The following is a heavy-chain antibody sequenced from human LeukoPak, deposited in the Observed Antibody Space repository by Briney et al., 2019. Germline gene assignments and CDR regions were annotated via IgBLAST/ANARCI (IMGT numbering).Heavy chain of an antibody. D-gene: IGHD6-6*01. CDR1: GGSIGPYY. CDR2: FYTTGTA. CDR3: ARDHSSSSWMDSFEI. V-gene: IGHV4-4*07. J-gene: IGHJ3*02. Sequence: SETLSLTCIISGGSIGPYYWSWIRQAAGKGPEWIGRFYTTGTADYNPSLKGRAFLSVDTSKNQFSLKVTSVTAADTAVYYCARDHSSSSWMDSFEIWGPGTKVTVSS.